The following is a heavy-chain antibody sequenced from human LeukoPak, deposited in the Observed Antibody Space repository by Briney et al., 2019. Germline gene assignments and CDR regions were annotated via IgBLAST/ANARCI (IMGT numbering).Heavy chain of an antibody. Sequence: GGSLRLSCAASGFTFSSYSMNWVRQAPGKGLEWVSSISSSSSYIYYADSVKGRFTISRDNAKNPLYLQMNSLRAEDTAVYYCASSIVDAAMVMIDYWGQGTLVTVSS. CDR1: GFTFSSYS. V-gene: IGHV3-21*01. D-gene: IGHD5-18*01. CDR2: ISSSSSYI. J-gene: IGHJ4*02. CDR3: ASSIVDAAMVMIDY.